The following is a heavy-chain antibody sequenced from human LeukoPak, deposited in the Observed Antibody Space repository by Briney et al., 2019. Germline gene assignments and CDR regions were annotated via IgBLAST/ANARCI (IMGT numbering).Heavy chain of an antibody. CDR1: GGSLSSSSYY. Sequence: SETLSLSCMDPGGSLSSSSYYWGWIRQPPGKGLEWVGCINDSGSAYYNPSLKSRAKISVDTSRNQFSLKQNSVTAADTAVCYCARYERPYSGSSPFQQWGQGNLVTVSS. V-gene: IGHV4-39*01. D-gene: IGHD6-6*01. J-gene: IGHJ1*01. CDR2: INDSGSA. CDR3: ARYERPYSGSSPFQQ.